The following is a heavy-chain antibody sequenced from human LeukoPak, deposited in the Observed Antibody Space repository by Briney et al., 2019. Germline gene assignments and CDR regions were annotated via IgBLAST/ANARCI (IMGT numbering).Heavy chain of an antibody. Sequence: PGGSLSLSFPASGFTFSSYPMSWVRQAPGKGLEGVSAISGSGGSTSCADSVKGRFTISRDNSKNTLYLQMNSLRAEDTAVYYCAKPWRSGLSGSPYDYWGQGTLVTVSS. CDR2: ISGSGGST. J-gene: IGHJ4*02. CDR3: AKPWRSGLSGSPYDY. D-gene: IGHD3-10*01. CDR1: GFTFSSYP. V-gene: IGHV3-23*01.